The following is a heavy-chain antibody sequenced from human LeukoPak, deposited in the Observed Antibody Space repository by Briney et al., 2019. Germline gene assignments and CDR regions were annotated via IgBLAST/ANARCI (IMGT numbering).Heavy chain of an antibody. Sequence: GGSLRLSCAASGFTFSSYWMHWVRQAPGKGPEWVSSISRSSSYLYYAVSVKGRFTISRDNAKNSLYLQMNSLRADDTAVYYCAKVGTGDLFRALDYWGQGTLVTVSS. D-gene: IGHD1-14*01. V-gene: IGHV3-21*04. J-gene: IGHJ4*02. CDR1: GFTFSSYW. CDR2: ISRSSSYL. CDR3: AKVGTGDLFRALDY.